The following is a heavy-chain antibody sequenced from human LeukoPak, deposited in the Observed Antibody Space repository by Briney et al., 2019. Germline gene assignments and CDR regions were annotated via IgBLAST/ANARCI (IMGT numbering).Heavy chain of an antibody. V-gene: IGHV1-2*02. CDR3: ARVSSNYYGSGSYYPLGDYYYYMDV. CDR2: INPNIGVT. CDR1: GYTFTGYY. J-gene: IGHJ6*03. D-gene: IGHD3-10*01. Sequence: GASVKVSCKASGYTFTGYYMHWVRQAPGQGLEWMGWINPNIGVTNYAQKFQGRVIMTRDTSISTAYMELSRLRSDDTAVYYCARVSSNYYGSGSYYPLGDYYYYMDVWGKGTTVTVSS.